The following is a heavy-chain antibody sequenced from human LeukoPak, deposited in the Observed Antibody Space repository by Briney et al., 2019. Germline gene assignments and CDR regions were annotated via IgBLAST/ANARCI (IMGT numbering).Heavy chain of an antibody. CDR2: ISSSSSYI. Sequence: PGGSLRLSCAASGFTFSSYSMNWVRQAPGKGLEWVSSISSSSSYIYYADSVKGRFTISRDNSKNTLYLQMNSLRAEDTAVYYCAKDLAGAAAWAYFDYWGQGTLVTVSS. CDR3: AKDLAGAAAWAYFDY. CDR1: GFTFSSYS. J-gene: IGHJ4*02. D-gene: IGHD6-13*01. V-gene: IGHV3-21*04.